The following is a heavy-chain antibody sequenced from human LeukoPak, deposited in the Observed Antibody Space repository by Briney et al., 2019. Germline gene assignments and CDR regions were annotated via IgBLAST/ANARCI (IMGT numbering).Heavy chain of an antibody. Sequence: ASVKVSCKASGYTFTSYDINWVRQATGQGLEWMGWMNPNSGNTGYAQKFQGRVTMTRNTSLSTAYMELSSLRSEDTAVYYCARRRVAATPFSYYYMDVWGKGTTVTVSS. CDR3: ARRRVAATPFSYYYMDV. D-gene: IGHD2-15*01. CDR2: MNPNSGNT. CDR1: GYTFTSYD. J-gene: IGHJ6*03. V-gene: IGHV1-8*01.